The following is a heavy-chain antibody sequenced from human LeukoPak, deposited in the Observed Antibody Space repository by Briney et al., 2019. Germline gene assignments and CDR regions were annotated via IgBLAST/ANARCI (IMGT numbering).Heavy chain of an antibody. D-gene: IGHD1-26*01. CDR3: ARDFGYSGSYPDY. CDR2: IIPILGIA. Sequence: SAKVSCKASVGTFSSYAITWERQAPGQGLEWMGRIIPILGIANYAQKFQGRVTITADKSTSTAYMDLSSLRSEDTAVYYCARDFGYSGSYPDYWGQGTLVTVSS. CDR1: VGTFSSYA. J-gene: IGHJ4*02. V-gene: IGHV1-69*04.